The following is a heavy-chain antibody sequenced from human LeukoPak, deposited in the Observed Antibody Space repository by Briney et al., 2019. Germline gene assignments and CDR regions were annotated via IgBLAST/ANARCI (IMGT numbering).Heavy chain of an antibody. CDR2: IYPRDSDT. CDR1: GYSFASYW. Sequence: GESLKISCKGSGYSFASYWIAWVRQMPGKGLEWMGIIYPRDSDTKYNPSFQGQVSISADKSISTAYLQWSSLQASGTAIYYCARSHSSTLTWFDPWGQGTLVTVSS. V-gene: IGHV5-51*01. J-gene: IGHJ5*02. CDR3: ARSHSSTLTWFDP.